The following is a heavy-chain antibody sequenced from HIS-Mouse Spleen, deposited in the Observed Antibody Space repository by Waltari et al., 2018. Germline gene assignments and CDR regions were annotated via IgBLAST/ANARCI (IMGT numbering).Heavy chain of an antibody. CDR2: IDCDDDK. D-gene: IGHD6-19*01. Sequence: QVTLRESGPALVKPTQTLTLTCTFSGFSLSTSGMCVSWIRQPPGKTLGRLARIDCDDDKYYSTSLKTRLTISKDTSKNQVVLTMTNMDPVDTATYYCARIAEGYSSGWYAFDYWGQGTLVTVAS. J-gene: IGHJ4*02. CDR1: GFSLSTSGMC. V-gene: IGHV2-70*15. CDR3: ARIAEGYSSGWYAFDY.